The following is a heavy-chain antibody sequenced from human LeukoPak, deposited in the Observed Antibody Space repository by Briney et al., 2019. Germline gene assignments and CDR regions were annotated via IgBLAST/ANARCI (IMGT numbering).Heavy chain of an antibody. V-gene: IGHV3-74*01. CDR2: INSDGSST. J-gene: IGHJ6*03. Sequence: PGGSLRLSCAASGFTFSNYWMHWVRQAPGKGLVWVSLINSDGSSTIYADSVKGRFTISRDNAKNTLYLQMNSLRAEDTAVYYCAKDGRYCSGGSCYSGDFSYYMDVWGKGTKVTVSS. CDR1: GFTFSNYW. CDR3: AKDGRYCSGGSCYSGDFSYYMDV. D-gene: IGHD2-15*01.